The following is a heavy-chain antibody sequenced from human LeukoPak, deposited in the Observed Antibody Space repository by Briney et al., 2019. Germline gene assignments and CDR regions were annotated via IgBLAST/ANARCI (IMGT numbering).Heavy chain of an antibody. D-gene: IGHD3-22*01. CDR2: IISKSDGETT. CDR3: TWLFNDF. Sequence: GGSLRLSCAVSGFSLSNAWMSWVRQAPGKGMEWIGRIISKSDGETTEYAEPVQGRFTIARDDSKNTVYLQMNSLKTEDTGVYFCTWLFNDFWGQGTLVTVSS. V-gene: IGHV3-15*01. CDR1: GFSLSNAW. J-gene: IGHJ4*02.